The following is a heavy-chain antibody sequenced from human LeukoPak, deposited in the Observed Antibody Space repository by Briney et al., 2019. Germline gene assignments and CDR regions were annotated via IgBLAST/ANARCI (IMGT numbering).Heavy chain of an antibody. CDR1: AGSISSSDYY. D-gene: IGHD4-17*01. CDR2: ICYSGTT. J-gene: IGHJ4*02. V-gene: IGHV4-31*03. CDR3: ARKRDDGDYHTDY. Sequence: SETLSLTCTVSAGSISSSDYYWSWIRQRPGKGLEWIGYICYSGTTYYNPSLKSRITISVDTSKNQFSLKLRSVTAADTAVYYCARKRDDGDYHTDYWGQGTLVTVSS.